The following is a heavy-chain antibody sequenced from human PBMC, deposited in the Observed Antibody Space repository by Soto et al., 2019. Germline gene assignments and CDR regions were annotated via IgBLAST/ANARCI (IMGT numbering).Heavy chain of an antibody. CDR2: IIPIFGTA. Sequence: SVKVSCKASGGTFSSYAISWVRQAPGQGLEWMGGIIPIFGTANYAQKFQGRVTITADESTSTAYMELRSLTSDDTALYYCARVQGLAAGTSDYWGQGTLVTVSS. CDR1: GGTFSSYA. CDR3: ARVQGLAAGTSDY. D-gene: IGHD6-13*01. V-gene: IGHV1-69*13. J-gene: IGHJ4*02.